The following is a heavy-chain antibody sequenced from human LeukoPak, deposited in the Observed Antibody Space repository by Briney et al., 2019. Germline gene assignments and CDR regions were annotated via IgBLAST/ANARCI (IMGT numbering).Heavy chain of an antibody. Sequence: GGSLRLSCAASGFTVTNNYMSWVRQAPGKGLQWVSVTYGDGSTYYAESVKGRFTISRDNSRNTLYLQLSRLRAQDTAVYYCVRYNSWSGSFDYWGPGTQVTVSS. J-gene: IGHJ4*02. CDR2: TYGDGST. V-gene: IGHV3-66*01. D-gene: IGHD3-3*01. CDR1: GFTVTNNY. CDR3: VRYNSWSGSFDY.